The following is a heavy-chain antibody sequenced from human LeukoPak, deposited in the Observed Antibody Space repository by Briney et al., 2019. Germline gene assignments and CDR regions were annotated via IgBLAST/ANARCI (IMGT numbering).Heavy chain of an antibody. Sequence: GGSLRLSCAASGFTFSSYAMSWVRPAPGKGLAWVSAISGSGGSTYYADSVKGRFTISRDNSKNTLYLQMNSLRAEDTAVYYCAKAYSSSWYYFDYWGQGTLVTVSS. CDR3: AKAYSSSWYYFDY. CDR2: ISGSGGST. D-gene: IGHD6-13*01. J-gene: IGHJ4*02. CDR1: GFTFSSYA. V-gene: IGHV3-23*01.